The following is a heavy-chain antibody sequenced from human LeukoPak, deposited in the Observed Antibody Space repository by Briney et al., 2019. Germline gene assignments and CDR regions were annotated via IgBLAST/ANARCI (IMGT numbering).Heavy chain of an antibody. Sequence: SVKVSCKASGGTFSSYAISWVRQAPGQGLEWMGGIIPIFGTANYAQKFQGRVTMTRDTSISTAYMELSRLRSDDTAVYYCARDLKSGFDPWGQGTLVTVSS. CDR3: ARDLKSGFDP. CDR2: IIPIFGTA. CDR1: GGTFSSYA. D-gene: IGHD3-3*01. V-gene: IGHV1-69*05. J-gene: IGHJ5*02.